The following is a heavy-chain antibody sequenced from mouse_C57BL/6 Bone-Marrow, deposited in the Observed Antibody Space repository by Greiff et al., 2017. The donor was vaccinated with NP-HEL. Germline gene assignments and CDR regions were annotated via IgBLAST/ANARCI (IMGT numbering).Heavy chain of an antibody. CDR1: GFTFSSYG. CDR2: RSSGGSYT. J-gene: IGHJ3*01. D-gene: IGHD2-4*01. CDR3: ASTYDYDVAWIAY. V-gene: IGHV5-6*02. Sequence: DVKLVESGGDLVKPGGSLKLSCAASGFTFSSYGMSWVRQTPDKRLEWGATRSSGGSYTYYPDSVKGRFTFSRDNAKNTVYLQMSSLTSEDTAMYYGASTYDYDVAWIAYWGQGTLVTVSA.